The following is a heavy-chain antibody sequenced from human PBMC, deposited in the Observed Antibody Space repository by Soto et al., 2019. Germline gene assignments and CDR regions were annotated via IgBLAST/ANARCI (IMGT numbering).Heavy chain of an antibody. CDR1: GGSISSGGYY. J-gene: IGHJ5*02. D-gene: IGHD3-10*01. Sequence: QVQLQESGPGLVKPSQTLSLTCTVSGGSISSGGYYWSWIRQHPGKGLEWIGYIYYSGSTYYNPSLRRRVTIPVATSKNQSSLRLGSVTAAATAVYTCAGGGGTPGLYGTIPGNWFDPWGQGTLVTVSS. V-gene: IGHV4-31*03. CDR2: IYYSGST. CDR3: AGGGGTPGLYGTIPGNWFDP.